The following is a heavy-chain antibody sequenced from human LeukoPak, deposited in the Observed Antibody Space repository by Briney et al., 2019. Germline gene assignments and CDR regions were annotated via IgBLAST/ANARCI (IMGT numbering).Heavy chain of an antibody. D-gene: IGHD3-16*01. V-gene: IGHV4-61*02. CDR1: DVSITSGSYY. J-gene: IGHJ4*02. CDR3: ARGASPKDAVFFDY. Sequence: SETLSLTCSVSDVSITSGSYYWGWIRQSAGKGLEWIGRVHSSGDIYHNAAFRSRAAVSGDASKNRFSLQLNSVTAADTAVYYCARGASPKDAVFFDYWGQRALITVPS. CDR2: VHSSGDI.